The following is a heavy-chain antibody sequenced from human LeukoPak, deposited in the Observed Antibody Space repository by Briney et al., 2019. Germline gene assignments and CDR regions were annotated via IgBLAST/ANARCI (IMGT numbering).Heavy chain of an antibody. D-gene: IGHD3-22*01. CDR3: ARDQGYYDSSGYYDYYGMDV. Sequence: GGSLRLSCAASGFTFSSYWMSWVRQAPGKGLEWVANKKQDGSEKYYVDSVKGRFTISRDNAKNSLYLQMNSLRAEDTAVYYCARDQGYYDSSGYYDYYGMDVWGQGTTVTVSS. CDR1: GFTFSSYW. V-gene: IGHV3-7*01. CDR2: KKQDGSEK. J-gene: IGHJ6*02.